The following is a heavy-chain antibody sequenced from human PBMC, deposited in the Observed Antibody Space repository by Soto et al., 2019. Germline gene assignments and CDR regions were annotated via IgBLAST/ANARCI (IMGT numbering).Heavy chain of an antibody. CDR3: TRARRGYSYGSYYYYGMDV. CDR1: GFTFGDCA. J-gene: IGHJ6*02. V-gene: IGHV3-49*04. Sequence: GGSLRLSCTASGFTFGDCAMSWVRQAPGKGLEWVGFIRSKAYGGTTEYAASVKGRFTISRDDSKSIAYLQMNSLKTEDTAVYYCTRARRGYSYGSYYYYGMDVWGQGTTVTVSS. CDR2: IRSKAYGGTT. D-gene: IGHD5-18*01.